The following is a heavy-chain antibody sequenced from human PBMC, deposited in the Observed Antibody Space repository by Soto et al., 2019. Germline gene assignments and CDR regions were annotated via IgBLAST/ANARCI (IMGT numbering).Heavy chain of an antibody. CDR1: GYTFTSCA. Sequence: ASVEVSCKASGYTFTSCAMHWVRQAPGQRLEWMGWINAGNGNTKYSQKFQGRVTITRDTSASTAYMELSSLRSEDTAVYYCARKGGYSGYDAFDIWGQGTMVTVSS. CDR2: INAGNGNT. V-gene: IGHV1-3*01. J-gene: IGHJ3*02. D-gene: IGHD5-12*01. CDR3: ARKGGYSGYDAFDI.